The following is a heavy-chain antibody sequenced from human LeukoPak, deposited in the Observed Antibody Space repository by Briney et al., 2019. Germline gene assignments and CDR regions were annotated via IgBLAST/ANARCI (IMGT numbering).Heavy chain of an antibody. CDR2: IKQDGSEK. V-gene: IGHV3-7*01. D-gene: IGHD1-1*01. J-gene: IGHJ6*02. Sequence: EGSLRLSCAASGFTFNSYWMTWVRQAPGKGLEWVANIKQDGSEKYYVDSVKGRFTISRDNAKNSLYLQMNSLRAEDTAVYYCAGLYNMDVWGQGTTVTVFS. CDR1: GFTFNSYW. CDR3: AGLYNMDV.